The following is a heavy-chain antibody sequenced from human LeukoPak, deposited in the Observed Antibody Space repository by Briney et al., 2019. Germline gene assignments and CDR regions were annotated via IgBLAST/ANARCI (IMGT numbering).Heavy chain of an antibody. J-gene: IGHJ3*02. CDR2: IDIDGSST. D-gene: IGHD3-3*01. CDR1: GFTFSSYW. CDR3: ARGFTIFGVVNDGFDI. V-gene: IGHV3-74*01. Sequence: GGSLRLSCAASGFTFSSYWKNWVRQAPGKGLVWFSRIDIDGSSTTYADSVKGRFTISRHNAKNTLYLQMNSLRAEDTAVYYCARGFTIFGVVNDGFDIWAKGQRSPSLQ.